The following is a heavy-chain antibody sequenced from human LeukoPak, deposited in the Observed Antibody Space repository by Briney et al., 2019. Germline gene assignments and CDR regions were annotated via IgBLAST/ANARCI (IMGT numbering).Heavy chain of an antibody. J-gene: IGHJ5*02. CDR2: IRPDDSDT. CDR3: MRARHGNCYWHH. Sequence: GESLKISCKDSEYSFTNYWIGWVRQMPGKGLEWMGIIRPDDSDTRYSPSFQGQVTISADKSTSTAYLQWSSLKASDTALYYCMRARHGNCYWHHWGQGTLVTVSS. CDR1: EYSFTNYW. V-gene: IGHV5-51*01. D-gene: IGHD2-15*01.